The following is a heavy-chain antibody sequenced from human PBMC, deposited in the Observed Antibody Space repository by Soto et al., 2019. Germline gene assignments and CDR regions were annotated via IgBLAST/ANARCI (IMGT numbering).Heavy chain of an antibody. J-gene: IGHJ6*02. CDR2: ISGSGGST. D-gene: IGHD6-13*01. CDR1: GFTFSSYA. Sequence: GGSLRLSCAASGFTFSSYAMSWVRQAPGKGLEWVSAISGSGGSTYYADSVKGRFTISRDNSKNTLYLQMNSLRAEDTAVYYCARVVASSSWYGDYYYYGMDVWGQGTTVTVSS. V-gene: IGHV3-23*01. CDR3: ARVVASSSWYGDYYYYGMDV.